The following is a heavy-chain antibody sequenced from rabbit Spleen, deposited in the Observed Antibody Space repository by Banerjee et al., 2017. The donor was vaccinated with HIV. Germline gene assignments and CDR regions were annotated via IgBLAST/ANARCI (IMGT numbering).Heavy chain of an antibody. Sequence: QHQLGGSGGGLVKPGASLTLSCKASGLDFSVGDVMCWVRQAPGKGLEWISCINIVTGRAVYANWASGRFTFSKTSSTTVTLQVTSLTAADTATYFCARDLAGVVGWNFGLWGQGTLVTVS. V-gene: IGHV1S45*01. J-gene: IGHJ3*01. CDR2: INIVTGRA. CDR1: GLDFSVGDV. D-gene: IGHD4-1*01. CDR3: ARDLAGVVGWNFGL.